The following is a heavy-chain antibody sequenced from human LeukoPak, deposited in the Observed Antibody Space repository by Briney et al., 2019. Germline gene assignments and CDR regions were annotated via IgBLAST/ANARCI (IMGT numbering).Heavy chain of an antibody. CDR3: ARVGRHYYDSSGYSDI. J-gene: IGHJ3*02. D-gene: IGHD3-22*01. Sequence: GASVKVSCKASGYTFTSYGISRVRQAPGQGLEWMGWISAYNGNTNYAQKLQGRVTMTTDTSTSTAYMELRSLRSDDTAVYYCARVGRHYYDSSGYSDIWGQGTMVTVSS. CDR1: GYTFTSYG. CDR2: ISAYNGNT. V-gene: IGHV1-18*01.